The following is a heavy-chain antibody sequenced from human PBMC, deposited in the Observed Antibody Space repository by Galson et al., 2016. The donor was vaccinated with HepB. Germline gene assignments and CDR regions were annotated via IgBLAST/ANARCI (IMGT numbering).Heavy chain of an antibody. CDR3: AIRLYSSGSFDY. J-gene: IGHJ4*02. Sequence: QSGAEVKKPGESLKISCATSGYTFTDYWIGWVRRLPGKGLEWMGSIDPSDSYTNYSPSFQGHVTISTDRSISTAYLQWSSLKASDTAIYYCAIRLYSSGSFDYWGQGTLVTVSS. V-gene: IGHV5-10-1*01. CDR2: IDPSDSYT. CDR1: GYTFTDYW. D-gene: IGHD6-19*01.